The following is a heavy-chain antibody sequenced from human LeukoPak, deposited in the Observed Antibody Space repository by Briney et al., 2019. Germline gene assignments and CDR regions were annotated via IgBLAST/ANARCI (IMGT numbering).Heavy chain of an antibody. V-gene: IGHV3-23*01. CDR3: ARDADGPGSLIDY. CDR1: GITLSNYG. CDR2: LSGSGGGT. D-gene: IGHD2-8*01. Sequence: GGSLRLSCAVSGITLSNYGMSWVRQAPGKGLEWVAGLSGSGGGTNYADSVQGRFSVSRDNGKNTLYLQASSLRADDTAVYYCARDADGPGSLIDYWGQGTLVTVSS. J-gene: IGHJ4*02.